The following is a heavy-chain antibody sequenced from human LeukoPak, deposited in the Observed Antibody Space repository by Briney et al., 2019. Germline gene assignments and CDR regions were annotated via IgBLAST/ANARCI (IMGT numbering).Heavy chain of an antibody. CDR1: GFTFSAYW. Sequence: SGGSLRLSCEVSGFTFSAYWMSWVRQPPGKGLEFVANIHQDGSEIHYVDSVRGRFTISRDNAKNSLYLQMNSLRAEDTAVYYCTRVGSSWDLLDYWGQGTLVTVSP. J-gene: IGHJ4*02. V-gene: IGHV3-7*01. D-gene: IGHD6-13*01. CDR3: TRVGSSWDLLDY. CDR2: IHQDGSEI.